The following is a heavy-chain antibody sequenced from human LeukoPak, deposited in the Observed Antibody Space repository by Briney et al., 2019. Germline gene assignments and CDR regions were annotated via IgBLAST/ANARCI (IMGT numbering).Heavy chain of an antibody. CDR1: GFTFSSYS. CDR3: AREVVVVPAAISKKKNYYYYGMDV. V-gene: IGHV3-21*01. J-gene: IGHJ6*02. CDR2: ISSSSSYI. Sequence: GGSLRLSCEASGFTFSSYSMNWVRQAPGKGLEWVSSISSSSSYIYYADSVKGRFTISRDNAKNSLYLQMNSLRAEDTAVYYCAREVVVVPAAISKKKNYYYYGMDVWGQGTTVTVSS. D-gene: IGHD2-2*01.